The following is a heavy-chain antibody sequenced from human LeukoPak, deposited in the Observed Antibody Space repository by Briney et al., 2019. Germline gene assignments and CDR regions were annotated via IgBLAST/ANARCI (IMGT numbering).Heavy chain of an antibody. D-gene: IGHD2-2*01. V-gene: IGHV4-39*01. J-gene: IGHJ4*02. CDR1: GGSISSSSYY. CDR3: ARLSLITKVVPAATGDY. CDR2: IYYSGST. Sequence: SETLSLTCTVPGGSISSSSYYWGWIRQPPGKGLEWLGRIYYSGSTYYNPSLKSRVTISVDTSKNQFSLKLSSVTAADTAVYYCARLSLITKVVPAATGDYWGQGTLVTVSS.